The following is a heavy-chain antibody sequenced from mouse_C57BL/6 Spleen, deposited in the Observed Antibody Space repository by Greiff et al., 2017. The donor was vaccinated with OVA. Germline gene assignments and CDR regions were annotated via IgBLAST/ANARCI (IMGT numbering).Heavy chain of an antibody. CDR2: ISSGSSTI. CDR1: GFTFSDYG. J-gene: IGHJ4*01. V-gene: IGHV5-17*01. D-gene: IGHD2-12*01. Sequence: EVKLMESGGGLVKPGGSLKLSCAASGFTFSDYGMHWVRQAPEKGLEWVAYISSGSSTIYYADTVKGRFTISSDNAKNTLFLQMTSLRSEDTAMYYCARGILRTQDYYAMDYWGQGTSVTVSS. CDR3: ARGILRTQDYYAMDY.